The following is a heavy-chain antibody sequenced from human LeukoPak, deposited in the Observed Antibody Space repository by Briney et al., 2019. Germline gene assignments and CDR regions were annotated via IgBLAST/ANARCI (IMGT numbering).Heavy chain of an antibody. V-gene: IGHV3-21*01. CDR3: AREGENGWSEAFDY. J-gene: IGHJ4*02. D-gene: IGHD6-19*01. Sequence: GGSLRLSCAASGFTFSRYSMNWVRQAPGKGLEWVSSISGGSRSIYYADSVKGRFTISRDNAKNSLFLQMNSLRAEDTAVYYCAREGENGWSEAFDYWGQGTLVTVSS. CDR2: ISGGSRSI. CDR1: GFTFSRYS.